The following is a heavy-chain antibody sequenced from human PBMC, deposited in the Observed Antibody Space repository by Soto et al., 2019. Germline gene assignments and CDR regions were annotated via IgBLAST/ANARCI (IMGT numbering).Heavy chain of an antibody. CDR2: IYYSGST. J-gene: IGHJ4*02. CDR3: ARETPRIAAAGPYFDY. V-gene: IGHV4-59*01. Sequence: KGLEWIGYIYYSGSTNYNPSLKSRVTISVDTSKNQFSLKLSSVTAADTAVYYCARETPRIAAAGPYFDYWGQGTPVTGSS. D-gene: IGHD6-13*01.